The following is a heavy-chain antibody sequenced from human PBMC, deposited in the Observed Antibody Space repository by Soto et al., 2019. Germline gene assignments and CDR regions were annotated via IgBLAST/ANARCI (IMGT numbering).Heavy chain of an antibody. CDR2: IYYSGST. D-gene: IGHD3-3*01. J-gene: IGHJ3*02. Sequence: QVQLQESGPGLVKPSETLSLTCTVSGGSISSYYWSWIRQPPGKGLEWIGYIYYSGSTNYNPSLKGRVTISVDTSKNQFSLKLSSVTAADTAVYYCARVDDFWSGYRAFDIWGQGTMVTVSS. CDR1: GGSISSYY. V-gene: IGHV4-59*01. CDR3: ARVDDFWSGYRAFDI.